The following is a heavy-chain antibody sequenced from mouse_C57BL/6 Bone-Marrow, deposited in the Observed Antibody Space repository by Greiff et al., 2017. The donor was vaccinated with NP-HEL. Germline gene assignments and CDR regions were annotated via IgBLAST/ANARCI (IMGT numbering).Heavy chain of an antibody. V-gene: IGHV5-9*01. Sequence: VQLKESGGGLVKPGGSLKLSCAASGFTFSSYTMSWVRQTPEKRLEWVATISGGGGNTYYPDSVKGRFTISRDNAKNTLYLQMSSLRSEDTALYYCASHYYGSSYNYWGQGTTLTVSS. CDR3: ASHYYGSSYNY. J-gene: IGHJ2*01. CDR2: ISGGGGNT. D-gene: IGHD1-1*01. CDR1: GFTFSSYT.